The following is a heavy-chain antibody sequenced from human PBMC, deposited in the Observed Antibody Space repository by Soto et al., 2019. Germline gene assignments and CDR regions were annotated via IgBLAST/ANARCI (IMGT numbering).Heavy chain of an antibody. J-gene: IGHJ4*02. CDR2: INPNNGAT. D-gene: IGHD6-19*01. CDR1: GYIFTGYF. Sequence: ASVKVSCKASGYIFTGYFLHWVRQAPGQGLEWVGWINPNNGATYYAQKFQGRVTLTRDTSISTAYMDLSRLSSDDTAVYYCARRTKPMEVPGTIPYFDYWGQGTQVTVSS. V-gene: IGHV1-2*02. CDR3: ARRTKPMEVPGTIPYFDY.